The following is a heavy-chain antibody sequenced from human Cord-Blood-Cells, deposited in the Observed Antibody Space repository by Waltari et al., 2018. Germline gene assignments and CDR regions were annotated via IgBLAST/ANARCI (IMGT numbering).Heavy chain of an antibody. Sequence: QVQLVQSGAEVKKPGSSVTVSCKASGGTFSSYAISWVRQAPGQGLEWMGGIIPIFGTANYAQKFQGRVTITADESTSTAYMELSSLRSEDTAVYYCARDPSYCGGDCYEGDYWGQGTLVTVSS. CDR2: IIPIFGTA. D-gene: IGHD2-21*01. CDR1: GGTFSSYA. CDR3: ARDPSYCGGDCYEGDY. J-gene: IGHJ4*02. V-gene: IGHV1-69*12.